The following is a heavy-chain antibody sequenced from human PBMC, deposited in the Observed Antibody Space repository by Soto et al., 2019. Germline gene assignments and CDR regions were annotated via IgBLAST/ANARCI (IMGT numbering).Heavy chain of an antibody. Sequence: GESLKISCKGSGYSFTTYWIGWVRQMPGKGLEWMGIIYPGDSDTRYSPSFQGLVTISADKSISTAYLQWNSLKASDTAMYYCASQYCSGGSCFGYWGQGTLVTVSS. CDR3: ASQYCSGGSCFGY. CDR2: IYPGDSDT. D-gene: IGHD2-15*01. V-gene: IGHV5-51*01. J-gene: IGHJ4*02. CDR1: GYSFTTYW.